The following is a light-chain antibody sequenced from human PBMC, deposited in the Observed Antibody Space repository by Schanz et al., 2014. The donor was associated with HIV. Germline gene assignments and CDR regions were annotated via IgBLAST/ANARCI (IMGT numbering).Light chain of an antibody. Sequence: DIVMTQSPDSLAVSLGERATIHCKSSQSVLYSSNNKNYLAWYQQKPGQPPKLLIYWASTRESGVPDRFSGSGSGTDFTLTISSLQAEDFATYYCLQYNDDVYTFGQGTKLEIK. CDR3: LQYNDDVYT. CDR2: WAS. J-gene: IGKJ2*01. CDR1: QSVLYSSNNKNY. V-gene: IGKV4-1*01.